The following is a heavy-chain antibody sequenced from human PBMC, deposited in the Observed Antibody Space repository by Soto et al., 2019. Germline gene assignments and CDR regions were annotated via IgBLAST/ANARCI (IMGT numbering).Heavy chain of an antibody. Sequence: GGSLRLSCTASGFTFGDYAMSWFRQAPGKGLEWVGFIRSKAYGGTTEYAASVKGRFTISRDDSKSIAYLQMNSLKTEDTAVYYCTRDYGSGSYFNPYYYYYGIDVWGQGTTVTVSS. D-gene: IGHD3-10*01. CDR3: TRDYGSGSYFNPYYYYYGIDV. V-gene: IGHV3-49*03. CDR1: GFTFGDYA. J-gene: IGHJ6*02. CDR2: IRSKAYGGTT.